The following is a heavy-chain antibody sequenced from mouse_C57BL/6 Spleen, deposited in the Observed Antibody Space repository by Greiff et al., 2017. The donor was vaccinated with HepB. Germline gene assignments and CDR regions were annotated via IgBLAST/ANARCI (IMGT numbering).Heavy chain of an antibody. J-gene: IGHJ2*01. CDR3: ARSGASPYYFDY. CDR2: IDPSDSYT. Sequence: QVQLKQPGAELVMPGASVKLSCKASGYTFTSYWMHWVKQRPGQGLEWIGEIDPSDSYTNYNQKFKGKSTLTVDKSSSTAYIQLSSLTSEDSAVYYCARSGASPYYFDYWGQGTTLTVSS. D-gene: IGHD3-2*02. V-gene: IGHV1-69*01. CDR1: GYTFTSYW.